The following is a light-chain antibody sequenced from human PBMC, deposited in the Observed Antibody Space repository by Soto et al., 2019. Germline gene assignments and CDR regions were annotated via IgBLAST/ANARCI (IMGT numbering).Light chain of an antibody. CDR2: DVS. Sequence: QSVLTQPASVSGSLGQSITISCTGTGGDVGTYDYVSWYQQHPGKAPKLMIFDVSSRPSGISDRFSGSKSGNTASLTISGLQAEDEADYYCNSYLTNFVAFGGGTKVTVL. CDR1: GGDVGTYDY. J-gene: IGLJ2*01. V-gene: IGLV2-14*03. CDR3: NSYLTNFVA.